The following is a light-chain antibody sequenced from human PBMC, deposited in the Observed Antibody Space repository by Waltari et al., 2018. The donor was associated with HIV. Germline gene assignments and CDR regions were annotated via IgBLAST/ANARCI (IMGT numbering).Light chain of an antibody. CDR1: QNILYSSNNKNG. CDR2: WAS. J-gene: IGKJ4*01. CDR3: QQYYTTPLT. V-gene: IGKV4-1*01. Sequence: DIVMTQSPDSLAVSLGERATINCKSSQNILYSSNNKNGLAWYQQKLGQSPKLLIYWASTRESGVPDRFSGSGSGTNFTLTISSLQAEDVAVYFCQQYYTTPLTFGGGTQVEIK.